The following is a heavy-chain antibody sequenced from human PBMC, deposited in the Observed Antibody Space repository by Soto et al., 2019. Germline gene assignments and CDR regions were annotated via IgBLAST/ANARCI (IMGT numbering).Heavy chain of an antibody. J-gene: IGHJ6*02. CDR3: ARHRSAIGQLPKRYYYYGMDV. CDR2: IYPGDSDT. V-gene: IGHV5-51*01. D-gene: IGHD2-2*01. Sequence: PGESLKISCKGSGYSFTSYWIGWVRQMPGKGLEWMGIIYPGDSDTRYGPSFQGQVTISADKSISTAYLQWSSLKASDTAMYYCARHRSAIGQLPKRYYYYGMDVWGQGTTVTVSS. CDR1: GYSFTSYW.